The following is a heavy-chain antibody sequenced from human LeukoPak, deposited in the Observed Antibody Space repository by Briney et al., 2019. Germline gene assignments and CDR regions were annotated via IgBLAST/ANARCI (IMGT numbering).Heavy chain of an antibody. Sequence: PGESLKISCKASGYTFTNYWIGWVRQMPGKGLEWMGIIYPGDSDTRYSPSFRGQVIISADKSIRTAYLQWTSLKASDTAMYYCARQDCSSTSCYTLDYWGQGTLVTVSS. CDR2: IYPGDSDT. V-gene: IGHV5-51*01. J-gene: IGHJ4*02. CDR1: GYTFTNYW. D-gene: IGHD2-2*02. CDR3: ARQDCSSTSCYTLDY.